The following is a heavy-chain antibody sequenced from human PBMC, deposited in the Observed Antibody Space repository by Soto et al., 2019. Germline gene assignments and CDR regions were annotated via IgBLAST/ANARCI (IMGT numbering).Heavy chain of an antibody. J-gene: IGHJ5*01. CDR3: ITGFDY. Sequence: GGSLRLSCAASGFTFTNYWMHWVRQVPGKGLVWVSRIDGVGTGTSYSDSVRGRFTISRDNAENMLYLQMNSLRAEDTAVYYCITGFDYRRHGTLVT. CDR2: IDGVGTGT. V-gene: IGHV3-74*01. CDR1: GFTFTNYW.